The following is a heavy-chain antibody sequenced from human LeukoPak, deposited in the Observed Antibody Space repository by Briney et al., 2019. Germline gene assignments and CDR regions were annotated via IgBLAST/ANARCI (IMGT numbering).Heavy chain of an antibody. D-gene: IGHD1-1*01. J-gene: IGHJ2*01. CDR1: GFTFSNAR. CDR3: TTDSNNWNDWNWYFDL. Sequence: GGSLRLSCAASGFTFSNARMSWVRQAPGKGLEWVGRIKSKTDGGTTDYAAPVKGRFTISRDDSKNTLYLQMNSLKTEDTAVYYCTTDSNNWNDWNWYFDLWGRGTLVTVSS. CDR2: IKSKTDGGTT. V-gene: IGHV3-15*01.